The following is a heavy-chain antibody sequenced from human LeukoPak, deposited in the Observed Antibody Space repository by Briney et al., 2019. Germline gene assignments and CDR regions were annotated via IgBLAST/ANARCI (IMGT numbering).Heavy chain of an antibody. V-gene: IGHV3-53*01. J-gene: IGHJ4*01. CDR2: IYSGGTT. D-gene: IGHD5-24*01. CDR1: GFNVTTNY. CDR3: ARGRRDGYNLGY. Sequence: GGSLRLSCAASGFNVTTNYMSWVRQAPGKGLEWVSVIYSGGTTYYADSVKGRFTISRDISKNTLSLQMNSLRAEDTAVYYCARGRRDGYNLGYWGQEPWSPSPQ.